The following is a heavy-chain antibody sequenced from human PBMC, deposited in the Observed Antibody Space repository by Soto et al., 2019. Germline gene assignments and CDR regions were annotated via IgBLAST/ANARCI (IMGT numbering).Heavy chain of an antibody. J-gene: IGHJ6*02. CDR1: GFTFSSYA. CDR2: ISYDGSNK. V-gene: IGHV3-30-3*01. CDR3: ARDRPGDIITMVYDGMDV. Sequence: QVQLVESGGGVVQPGRSLRLSCAASGFTFSSYAMHWVRQAPGKGLEWVAVISYDGSNKYYADSVKGRFTISRDNSKNPXXLQMNSLRAEDTAVYYCARDRPGDIITMVYDGMDVWGQGTTVTVSS. D-gene: IGHD3-10*01.